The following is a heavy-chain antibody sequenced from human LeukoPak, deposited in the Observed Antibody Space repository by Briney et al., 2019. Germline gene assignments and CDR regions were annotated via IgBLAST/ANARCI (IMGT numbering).Heavy chain of an antibody. J-gene: IGHJ4*02. D-gene: IGHD3-22*01. CDR2: ISSSGSSI. Sequence: GGSLRLSCAASGFTFSDYQMNWVRQAPGKGLEWVSYISSSGSSIYYADSVKGRFTISRDNAKNSLYLQMNSLRAEDMAVYYCARDDRGMTHNFDYWGQGTLVTVSS. V-gene: IGHV3-48*03. CDR1: GFTFSDYQ. CDR3: ARDDRGMTHNFDY.